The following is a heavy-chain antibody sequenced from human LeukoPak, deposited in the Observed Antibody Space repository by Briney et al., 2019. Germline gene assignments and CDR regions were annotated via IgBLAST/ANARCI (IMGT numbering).Heavy chain of an antibody. D-gene: IGHD2-2*01. CDR2: ISWNSGSI. J-gene: IGHJ1*01. CDR3: ARDSHCSSTSCYVEGYFQH. Sequence: GGSLRLSCAASGFTFDDYAMHWVRQAPGKGLEWVSGISWNSGSIGYADSVKGRFTISRDNAKNSLYLQMNSLRAEDTAVYYCARDSHCSSTSCYVEGYFQHWGQGTLVTVSS. CDR1: GFTFDDYA. V-gene: IGHV3-9*01.